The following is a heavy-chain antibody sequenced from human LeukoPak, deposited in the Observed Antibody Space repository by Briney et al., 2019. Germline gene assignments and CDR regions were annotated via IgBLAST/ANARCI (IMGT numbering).Heavy chain of an antibody. V-gene: IGHV4-38-2*02. CDR3: ASHQPPYYYGSGSYYGY. J-gene: IGHJ4*02. CDR2: IYHSGST. CDR1: GYSISSGYY. D-gene: IGHD3-10*01. Sequence: SETLSLTCTVSGYSISSGYYWGGIRQPPGKGLEWIGSIYHSGSTYYNPSLKSRVTISVDTSKNQFSLKLSSVTAADTAVYYCASHQPPYYYGSGSYYGYWGQGTLVTVSS.